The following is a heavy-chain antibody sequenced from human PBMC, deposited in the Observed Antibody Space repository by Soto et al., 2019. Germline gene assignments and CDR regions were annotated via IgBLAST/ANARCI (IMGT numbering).Heavy chain of an antibody. Sequence: GSVKVSCTASGYTFTGYYMHWVRQAPGQGLEWMGWINPNSGGTNYAQKFQGRVTMTRDTSISTAYMELSRLRSDDTAVYYCARDFLDYDILTGIDYWGQGTLVTVSS. CDR3: ARDFLDYDILTGIDY. CDR2: INPNSGGT. J-gene: IGHJ4*02. D-gene: IGHD3-9*01. CDR1: GYTFTGYY. V-gene: IGHV1-2*02.